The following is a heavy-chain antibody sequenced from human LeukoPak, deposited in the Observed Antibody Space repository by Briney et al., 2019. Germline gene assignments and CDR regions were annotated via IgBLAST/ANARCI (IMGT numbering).Heavy chain of an antibody. CDR1: GYTFTSYD. CDR2: MNPNSGGT. CDR3: ARDPDYGGINFDF. V-gene: IGHV1-2*02. J-gene: IGHJ4*02. D-gene: IGHD4-23*01. Sequence: ASVKVSCKASGYTFTSYDINWVRQATGQGLEWMGWMNPNSGGTSYAQKFQGRVTMTRDTSISTAYMDLSRLRSDDTAVYYCARDPDYGGINFDFWGRGTLVTVSS.